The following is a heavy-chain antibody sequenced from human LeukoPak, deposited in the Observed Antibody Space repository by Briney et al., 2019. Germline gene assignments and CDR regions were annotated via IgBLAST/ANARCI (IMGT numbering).Heavy chain of an antibody. CDR3: ARARQPDRGLDY. Sequence: GGSLRLSCAASGFTVSSNYMSWVRQAPGKGLEWVSVIYSGGSTYYADSVKGRFTISRDNSKNTLYLQMNSLRAEDTALYYCARARQPDRGLDYWGQGTVVTVSS. V-gene: IGHV3-66*01. CDR1: GFTVSSNY. CDR2: IYSGGST. J-gene: IGHJ4*02.